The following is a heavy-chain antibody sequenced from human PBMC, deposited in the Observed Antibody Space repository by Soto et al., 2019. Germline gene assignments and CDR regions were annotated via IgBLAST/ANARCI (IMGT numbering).Heavy chain of an antibody. J-gene: IGHJ3*01. CDR3: AKATATGGGAFDF. CDR2: ILVGGRT. D-gene: IGHD2-8*02. Sequence: GESLKISCAASGFICSSYDMSWVRQAPGKGLEWVSTILVGGRTFYVDSVKGRFTITRDSSQNTVYLQMNSLTAGDTALYYCAKATATGGGAFDFCGQGTMVTVSS. CDR1: GFICSSYD. V-gene: IGHV3-23*01.